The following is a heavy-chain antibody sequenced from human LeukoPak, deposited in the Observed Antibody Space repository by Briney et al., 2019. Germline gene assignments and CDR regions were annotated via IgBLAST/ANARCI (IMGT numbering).Heavy chain of an antibody. CDR3: ARVSSTSCLDY. Sequence: SETLSLTCAVSGYSISSGYYWGWIRPPPGKGLEGSGSIYHSGSTYYNPSLKSRVTISVDTSKNQYPLKLSSVTAADTAVYYCARVSSTSCLDYWGQGTLVTVSS. J-gene: IGHJ4*02. CDR1: GYSISSGYY. D-gene: IGHD2-2*01. CDR2: IYHSGST. V-gene: IGHV4-38-2*01.